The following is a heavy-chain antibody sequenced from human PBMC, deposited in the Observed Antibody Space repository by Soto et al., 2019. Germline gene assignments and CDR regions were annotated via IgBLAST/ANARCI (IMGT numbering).Heavy chain of an antibody. CDR3: AKDSGYNYGYFRWFDP. Sequence: PLETLPLTCTFSGFSISNYYWILIRQPTGRGLEWIGHIFYSGSTNYNPALKSRVTISVDTSKSQFSLKLSSVTAADTAVYYCAKDSGYNYGYFRWFDPWGQGTLVTVSS. CDR1: GFSISNYY. D-gene: IGHD5-18*01. J-gene: IGHJ5*02. V-gene: IGHV4-59*01. CDR2: IFYSGST.